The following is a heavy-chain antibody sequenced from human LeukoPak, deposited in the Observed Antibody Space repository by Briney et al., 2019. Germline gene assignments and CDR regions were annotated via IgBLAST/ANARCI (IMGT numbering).Heavy chain of an antibody. CDR1: GFTFSSYA. V-gene: IGHV4-34*01. CDR2: INHSGST. D-gene: IGHD6-13*01. CDR3: ARAPGIAAAGLPP. J-gene: IGHJ5*02. Sequence: LRLSCAASGFTFSSYAMHWVRQPPGKGLEWIGEINHSGSTNYNPSLKSRVTISVDTSKNQFSLKLSSVTAADTAVYYCARAPGIAAAGLPPWGQGTLVTVSS.